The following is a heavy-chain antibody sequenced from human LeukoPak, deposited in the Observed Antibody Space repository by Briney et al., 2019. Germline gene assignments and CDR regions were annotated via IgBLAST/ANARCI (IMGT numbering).Heavy chain of an antibody. Sequence: PSETLSLTCAVSGGPFSGYFWSWIRQSSGKGLEWIGEIHNSGTTNYSPSLNSRVTISVDTSKNQFYLNLSSVTAADTAVYYCARRYYYNLGSFPFDFWGQGTLVTVSS. V-gene: IGHV4-34*01. CDR3: ARRYYYNLGSFPFDF. D-gene: IGHD3-10*01. CDR2: IHNSGTT. J-gene: IGHJ4*02. CDR1: GGPFSGYF.